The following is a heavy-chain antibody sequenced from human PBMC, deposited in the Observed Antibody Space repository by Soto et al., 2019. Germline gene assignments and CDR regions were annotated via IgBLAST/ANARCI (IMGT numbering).Heavy chain of an antibody. CDR1: GGSIFSSY. J-gene: IGHJ5*02. CDR2: IYSIASN. CDR3: ARTYTDYSAGGDWFDP. Sequence: PSETLSLTCTVSGGSIFSSYWSWIRQPPGKGLEWLGSIYSIASNNYSPSLKSRVTISLDTSKNQFSLRLSSVTGADTAVYYCARTYTDYSAGGDWFDPWGQGTLVTVSS. D-gene: IGHD3-10*01. V-gene: IGHV4-59*01.